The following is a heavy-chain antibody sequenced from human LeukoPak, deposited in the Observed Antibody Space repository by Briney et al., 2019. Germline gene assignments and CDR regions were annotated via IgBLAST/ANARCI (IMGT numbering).Heavy chain of an antibody. Sequence: GGSLRLSCAASGFAFSNYAIHWVRQAPGKGLEWVAVNSYDGSNRYYGDSVKGRFTISRDNSKNTLYLQVNSLRVEDTAVYYCARERIAATGTGWFDPWGQGTLVTVSS. CDR3: ARERIAATGTGWFDP. D-gene: IGHD6-13*01. CDR1: GFAFSNYA. CDR2: NSYDGSNR. J-gene: IGHJ5*02. V-gene: IGHV3-30*04.